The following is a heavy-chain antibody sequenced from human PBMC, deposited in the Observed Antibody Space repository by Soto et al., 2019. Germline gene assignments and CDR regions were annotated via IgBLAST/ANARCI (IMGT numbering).Heavy chain of an antibody. CDR1: GGSISSGDYY. Sequence: TLSLTCTVSGGSISSGDYYWSWIRQPPGKGLEWIGYIYYSGSTYYNPSLKSRVTISVDTSKNQFSLKLSSVTAADTAVYYCAGVYGTTYDSSGYYNYWGQGTLVTVSS. D-gene: IGHD3-22*01. CDR3: AGVYGTTYDSSGYYNY. V-gene: IGHV4-30-4*01. CDR2: IYYSGST. J-gene: IGHJ4*02.